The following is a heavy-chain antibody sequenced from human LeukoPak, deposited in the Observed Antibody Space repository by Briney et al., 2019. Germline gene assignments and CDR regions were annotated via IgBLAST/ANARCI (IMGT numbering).Heavy chain of an antibody. V-gene: IGHV3-7*01. CDR1: GFTFNDYF. CDR2: INQGGSVK. J-gene: IGHJ4*02. CDR3: ARVGYSGWNLEY. Sequence: GGSLRLSCAASGFTFNDYFMTWIRQAPGKGLEWVANINQGGSVKYYVDSVKGRFTISRDDAKISLYVQMNSLRDEDTAVYHCARVGYSGWNLEYWGQGTLVTVSS. D-gene: IGHD5-12*01.